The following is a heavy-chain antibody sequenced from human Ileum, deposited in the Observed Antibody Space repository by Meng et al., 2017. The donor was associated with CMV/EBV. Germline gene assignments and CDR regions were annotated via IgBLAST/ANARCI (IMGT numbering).Heavy chain of an antibody. D-gene: IGHD2-2*01. J-gene: IGHJ5*02. CDR2: MNPNSGNT. V-gene: IGHV1-8*03. CDR3: ARVSRIHCSSTSCHGWWFDP. Sequence: FNSYDINWVRHATGQGLEWMGWMNPNSGNTGYAQKFQGRVTITRNTSISTAYMELSSLRSEDTAVYYCARVSRIHCSSTSCHGWWFDPWGQGTLVTVSS. CDR1: FNSYD.